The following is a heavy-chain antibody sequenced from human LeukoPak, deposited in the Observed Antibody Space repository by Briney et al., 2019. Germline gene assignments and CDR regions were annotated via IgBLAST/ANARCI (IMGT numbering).Heavy chain of an antibody. V-gene: IGHV3-53*01. D-gene: IGHD2-2*02. CDR3: ARDDCSSTRCYTVDY. CDR2: IYSGGST. CDR1: VFTVSSNY. J-gene: IGHJ4*02. Sequence: PGGSLRLSCAASVFTVSSNYMSWVRQAPGKGLGWVSVIYSGGSTYYADSVKGRFTISRDNANKSVYLQMNSLRAEDTAVDYCARDDCSSTRCYTVDYWGQGILVTVSS.